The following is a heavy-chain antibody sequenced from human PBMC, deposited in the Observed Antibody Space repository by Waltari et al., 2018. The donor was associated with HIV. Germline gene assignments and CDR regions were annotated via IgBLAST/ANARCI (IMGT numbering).Heavy chain of an antibody. J-gene: IGHJ4*02. V-gene: IGHV4-39*07. D-gene: IGHD3-22*01. CDR2: IYYSGST. CDR1: GGSISSSSYY. CDR3: AREQPRRVVITTGGGDY. Sequence: QLQLQESGPGLVKPSETLSLTCTVSGGSISSSSYYWGWIRQPPGKGLEWIGSIYYSGSTYYNPSLKSRVTISVDTSKNQFSLKLSSVTAADTAVYYCAREQPRRVVITTGGGDYWGQGTLVTVSS.